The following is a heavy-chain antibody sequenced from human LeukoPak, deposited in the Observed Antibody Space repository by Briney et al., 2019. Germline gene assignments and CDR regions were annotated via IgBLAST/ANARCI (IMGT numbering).Heavy chain of an antibody. CDR2: IGTASDT. J-gene: IGHJ6*03. Sequence: GSLRLSCAASGFTFSSFDMHWVRQPTGQGLVWVSTIGTASDTYYPGSVEGRFTLSRDNAKNSLYLQMNSLTAGDTAVYYCARGPPRGKYYYMDVWGKGTTVTVSS. D-gene: IGHD1-1*01. V-gene: IGHV3-13*01. CDR3: ARGPPRGKYYYMDV. CDR1: GFTFSSFD.